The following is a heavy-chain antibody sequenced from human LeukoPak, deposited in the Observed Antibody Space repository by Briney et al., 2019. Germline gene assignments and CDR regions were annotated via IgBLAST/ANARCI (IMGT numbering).Heavy chain of an antibody. CDR1: GFTFSSYW. CDR2: IRQDGSEK. CDR3: ASQGSSYINWFDP. Sequence: TGGSLRLSCAASGFTFSSYWMSWVRQAPGKGLEWVANIRQDGSEKYYVDSVKGRFTISRANAKNSLYLQMNSLRAEDTAVYYCASQGSSYINWFDPWGQGTLVTVSS. J-gene: IGHJ5*02. D-gene: IGHD6-6*01. V-gene: IGHV3-7*01.